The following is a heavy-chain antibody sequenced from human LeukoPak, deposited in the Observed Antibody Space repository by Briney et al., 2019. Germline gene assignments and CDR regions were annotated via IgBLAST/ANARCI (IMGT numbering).Heavy chain of an antibody. CDR3: ATGAHYYGS. CDR2: IYGDGST. Sequence: GGSLRLSCAASGFTVSSNYMSWVRQAPGKGLEWVSLIYGDGSTYYADSVKGRFTIPGDNSKNTLYLQMNSLRAEDTAVYYCATGAHYYGSWGQGTLVTVSS. J-gene: IGHJ5*02. D-gene: IGHD3-10*01. V-gene: IGHV3-53*01. CDR1: GFTVSSNY.